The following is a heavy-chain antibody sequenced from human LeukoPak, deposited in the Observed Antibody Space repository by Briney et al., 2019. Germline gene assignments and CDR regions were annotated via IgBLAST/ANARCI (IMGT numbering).Heavy chain of an antibody. V-gene: IGHV3-7*01. CDR2: IKEDGSEK. Sequence: GGSLRLSCVVSGFTFASSWLTWVRQAPGKGLEWVANIKEDGSEKHYVDSVKGRFTISRDNAKNSLYLQLNSLRAEDTAVYYCAREPGIGYAFDIWGQGTMVTVSS. D-gene: IGHD3-10*01. CDR1: GFTFASSW. J-gene: IGHJ3*02. CDR3: AREPGIGYAFDI.